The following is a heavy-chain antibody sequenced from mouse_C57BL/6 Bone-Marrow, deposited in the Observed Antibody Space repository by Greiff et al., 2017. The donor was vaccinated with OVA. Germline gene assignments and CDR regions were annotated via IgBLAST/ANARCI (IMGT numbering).Heavy chain of an antibody. J-gene: IGHJ3*01. D-gene: IGHD2-3*01. CDR2: IYPSDSEN. CDR3: ARMGDCYYVFAY. CDR1: GYTFTSYW. V-gene: IGHV1-61*01. Sequence: QVQLQQPGAELVRPGSSVKLSCKASGYTFTSYWMDWVKQRPGQGLEWIGNIYPSDSENHYNQKFKDKATLTVDNSYSTAYMQLSSLTSEDSAVYYCARMGDCYYVFAYWGQGTLVTVSA.